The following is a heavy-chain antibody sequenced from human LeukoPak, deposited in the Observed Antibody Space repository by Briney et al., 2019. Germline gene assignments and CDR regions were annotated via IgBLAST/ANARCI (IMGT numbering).Heavy chain of an antibody. CDR1: GGSSSGYY. V-gene: IGHV4-34*01. CDR2: INHSGST. CDR3: AARYDYIWGSYRYGFDY. D-gene: IGHD3-16*02. J-gene: IGHJ4*02. Sequence: SETLSLTCAVHGGSSSGYYWSWIRQPPGKGLEWIGEINHSGSTNYNPSLKSRVTISVDTSKNQFSLKLSSVTAADTAVYYCAARYDYIWGSYRYGFDYWGQGTLVTVSS.